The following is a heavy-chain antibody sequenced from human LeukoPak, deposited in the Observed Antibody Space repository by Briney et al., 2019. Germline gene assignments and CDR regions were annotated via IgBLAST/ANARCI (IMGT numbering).Heavy chain of an antibody. J-gene: IGHJ4*02. CDR2: MKQDGSEK. CDR3: AREGIAAAADY. V-gene: IGHV3-7*01. Sequence: GGSLRLSCVASGFTFSSYWMSWLRQAPGKGLEWVANMKQDGSEKYYVDSVKGRFTISRDNAKTSVYLQMNSLRAEDTAMYYCAREGIAAAADYWGQGMLVTVSS. CDR1: GFTFSSYW. D-gene: IGHD6-13*01.